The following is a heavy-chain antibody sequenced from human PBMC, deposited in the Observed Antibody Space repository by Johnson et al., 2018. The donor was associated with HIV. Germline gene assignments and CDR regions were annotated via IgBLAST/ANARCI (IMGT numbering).Heavy chain of an antibody. CDR3: NAYLAAVGSGACDI. CDR1: GFTFNNAW. Sequence: VLLVESGGGLVKPGGSLRLSCAASGFTFNNAWMSWVRQAPGKGLEWVGRIKSKSDGGTSDYAAPVKVRFSISRDESKNTLYLQMNSLKTEDTAVCYCNAYLAAVGSGACDIWGQGTMVNVSS. J-gene: IGHJ3*02. CDR2: IKSKSDGGTS. D-gene: IGHD6-13*01. V-gene: IGHV3-15*01.